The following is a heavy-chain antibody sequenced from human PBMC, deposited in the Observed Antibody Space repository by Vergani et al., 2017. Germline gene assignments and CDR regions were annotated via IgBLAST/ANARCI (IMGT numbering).Heavy chain of an antibody. V-gene: IGHV1-18*04. CDR1: GYTFTSYG. D-gene: IGHD1-7*01. J-gene: IGHJ6*02. Sequence: QVQLVQSGAEVKKPGASVKVSCKASGYTFTSYGISWVRQAPGQGLEWMGWISAYNGNTNYAQKLQGRVTMTTDTSTSTAYMELRSLRSDDTAVYYCRATGTTFYYYYGMDVWGQGTTVTVSS. CDR2: ISAYNGNT. CDR3: RATGTTFYYYYGMDV.